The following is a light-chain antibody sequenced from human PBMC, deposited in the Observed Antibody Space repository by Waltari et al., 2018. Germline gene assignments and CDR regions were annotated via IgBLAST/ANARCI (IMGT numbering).Light chain of an antibody. CDR2: DTS. CDR1: QTVTGF. Sequence: EIVLTQSPATLSLSPGERATLSCRASQTVTGFLAWYQQKPGQAPRLLIYDTSNRASGVPARFSGSGSGTDFTLTIRSLEPEDLAVYYCHHRDNGRTFGLGTKVEIK. CDR3: HHRDNGRT. J-gene: IGKJ1*01. V-gene: IGKV3-11*01.